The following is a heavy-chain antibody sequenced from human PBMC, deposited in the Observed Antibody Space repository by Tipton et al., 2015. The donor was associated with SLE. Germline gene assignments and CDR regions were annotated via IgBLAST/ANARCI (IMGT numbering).Heavy chain of an antibody. CDR2: VHYSGST. Sequence: TLSLTCTVSGGSISSSPYYWGWIRQPPGKGLDWIGSVHYSGSTYYNPSLKSRVAMSVDTSKNQFPLKLTSVTAADTAVYYCARDSLGFDYWGRGTLVTVSS. CDR1: GGSISSSPYY. J-gene: IGHJ4*02. V-gene: IGHV4-39*06. CDR3: ARDSLGFDY. D-gene: IGHD7-27*01.